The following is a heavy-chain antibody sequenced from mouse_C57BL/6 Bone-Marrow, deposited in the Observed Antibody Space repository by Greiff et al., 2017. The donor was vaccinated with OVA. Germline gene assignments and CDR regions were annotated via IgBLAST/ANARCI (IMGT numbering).Heavy chain of an antibody. CDR2: IHPNSGST. V-gene: IGHV1-64*01. CDR3: YSNYDIDY. Sequence: VQLQQPGAELVKPGASVKLSCKASGYTFTSYWMHWVKQRPGQGLEWIGMIHPNSGSTNYNEKFKSKATLTVDKSSSTAYMQLSTLTSEDSAVYYCYSNYDIDYWGQGTTLTVSS. D-gene: IGHD2-5*01. J-gene: IGHJ2*01. CDR1: GYTFTSYW.